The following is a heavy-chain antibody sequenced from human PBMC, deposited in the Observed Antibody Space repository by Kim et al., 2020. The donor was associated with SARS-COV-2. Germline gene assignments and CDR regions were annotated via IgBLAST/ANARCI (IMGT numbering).Heavy chain of an antibody. Sequence: ASVKVSCMASVYTFTNYGISWVGQAPGQALEGMGWSSGYSGDTNYARKLQGRVTMTTDTSTSTAYMELRSLRSEDTAVYYCARDFYCSGGSCYDVFDYWGQGTLVTVSS. CDR2: SSGYSGDT. CDR1: VYTFTNYG. D-gene: IGHD2-15*01. J-gene: IGHJ4*02. CDR3: ARDFYCSGGSCYDVFDY. V-gene: IGHV1-18*01.